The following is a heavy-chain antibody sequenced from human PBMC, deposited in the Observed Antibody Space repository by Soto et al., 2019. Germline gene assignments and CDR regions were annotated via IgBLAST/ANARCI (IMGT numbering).Heavy chain of an antibody. Sequence: QVQLVQSGAEVKKPGSSVKVSCKASGGTSSSYAISWVRQAPGQGLEWMGGIIPIFGTANYAQKFQGRVTITADESTSTAYMELSSLRSEDTAVYYCAYGWIVHYYYGMDVWGQGTTVTVSS. J-gene: IGHJ6*02. CDR1: GGTSSSYA. CDR3: AYGWIVHYYYGMDV. V-gene: IGHV1-69*01. D-gene: IGHD2-8*02. CDR2: IIPIFGTA.